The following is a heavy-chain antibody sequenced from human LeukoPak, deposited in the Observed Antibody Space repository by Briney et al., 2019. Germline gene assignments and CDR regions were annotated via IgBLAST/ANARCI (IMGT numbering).Heavy chain of an antibody. J-gene: IGHJ4*02. CDR3: AREHRSSKYFDS. Sequence: SETLSLTCTVSGGSISTNNYYWGWIRQPPGQGLEWIGSGFYSGSTYFNPSLRSRVTISVDTSKNQFSLKMNSVTAADTAVYYCAREHRSSKYFDSWGQGALIIVSS. CDR2: GFYSGST. D-gene: IGHD6-6*01. V-gene: IGHV4-39*02. CDR1: GGSISTNNYY.